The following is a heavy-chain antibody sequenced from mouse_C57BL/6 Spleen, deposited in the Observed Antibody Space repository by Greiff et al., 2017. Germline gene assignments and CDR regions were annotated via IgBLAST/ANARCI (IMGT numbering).Heavy chain of an antibody. CDR2: IDPEAGET. Sequence: VQLQQSGAELVKPGASVKLSCTASGFNIKDYYMHWVKQRTEQGLAWIGRIDPEAGETKYAPTFQGKDTITADTSSNTAYLQRSSLTSEDTAVYYCASSNGSSLAWFAYWGQGTLVTVSA. D-gene: IGHD1-1*01. J-gene: IGHJ3*01. V-gene: IGHV14-2*01. CDR3: ASSNGSSLAWFAY. CDR1: GFNIKDYY.